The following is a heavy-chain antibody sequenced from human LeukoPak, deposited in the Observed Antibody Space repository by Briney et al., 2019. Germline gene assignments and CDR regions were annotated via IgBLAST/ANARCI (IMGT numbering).Heavy chain of an antibody. Sequence: GGSLRLSCAASGFTFSSYSMNWVRQAPGKGLEWVSAISGSGGSTYYADSVKGRFTISRDNSKNTRYLQMNSLRAEDTAVYYCAKPTLDSSGLGYWGQGTLVTVSS. V-gene: IGHV3-23*01. J-gene: IGHJ4*02. CDR1: GFTFSSYS. CDR3: AKPTLDSSGLGY. D-gene: IGHD6-19*01. CDR2: ISGSGGST.